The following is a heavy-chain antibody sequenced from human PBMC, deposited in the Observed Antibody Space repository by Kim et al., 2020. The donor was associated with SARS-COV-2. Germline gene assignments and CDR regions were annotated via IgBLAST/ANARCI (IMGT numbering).Heavy chain of an antibody. J-gene: IGHJ4*02. D-gene: IGHD3-10*01. Sequence: TYYNPSLKSRVTIAADTSKNQFSLKLSSVTAADTAVYYCARGYYGSGSGYWGQGTLVTVSS. CDR2: T. V-gene: IGHV4-30-2*04. CDR3: ARGYYGSGSGY.